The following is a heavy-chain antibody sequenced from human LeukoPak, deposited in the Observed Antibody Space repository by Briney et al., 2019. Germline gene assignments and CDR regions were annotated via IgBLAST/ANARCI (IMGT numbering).Heavy chain of an antibody. CDR2: IFYSGST. CDR1: GGSISSSGYY. D-gene: IGHD3-10*01. J-gene: IGHJ4*02. Sequence: SETLSLTCTVSGGSISSSGYYWTWIRQHPGKGLEWLGYIFYSGSTYYNPSLKGRFTISLDTSKNQLSLKLSSVTAADTAVYYCARGTYYSSSGSYYNLDQWGQGTLVTASS. CDR3: ARGTYYSSSGSYYNLDQ. V-gene: IGHV4-31*03.